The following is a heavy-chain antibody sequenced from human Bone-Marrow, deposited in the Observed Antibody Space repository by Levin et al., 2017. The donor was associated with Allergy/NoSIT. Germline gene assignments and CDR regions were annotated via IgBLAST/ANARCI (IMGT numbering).Heavy chain of an antibody. Sequence: ASVKVSCKASGYTFTSYDINWVRQATGQGLEWMGWMNPNSGNTGYAQKFQGRVTMTRNTSISTAYMELSSLRSEDTAVYYCARGNQVVGYNWNYEAIYYYGMDVWGQGTTVTVSS. D-gene: IGHD1-7*01. CDR1: GYTFTSYD. J-gene: IGHJ6*02. CDR2: MNPNSGNT. V-gene: IGHV1-8*01. CDR3: ARGNQVVGYNWNYEAIYYYGMDV.